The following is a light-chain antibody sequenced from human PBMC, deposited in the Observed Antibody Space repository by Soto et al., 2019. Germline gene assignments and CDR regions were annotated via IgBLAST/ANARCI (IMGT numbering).Light chain of an antibody. Sequence: DIQMTQSPSTLSASVGDRVTITCRASQTIFNWLAWYQRKPGRAPNLLIYDASSLQSGLPSTFSGSGSGTEFTLTISSLHPGDFATYYCQQYNSYPWTFGQGTKVEIK. CDR3: QQYNSYPWT. CDR1: QTIFNW. CDR2: DAS. J-gene: IGKJ1*01. V-gene: IGKV1-5*01.